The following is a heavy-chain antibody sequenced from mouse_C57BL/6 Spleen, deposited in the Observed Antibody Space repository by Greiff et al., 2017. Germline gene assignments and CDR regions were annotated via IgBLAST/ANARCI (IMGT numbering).Heavy chain of an antibody. V-gene: IGHV5-15*01. CDR3: ARHGSSGAMDD. CDR2: ISNLAYSI. Sequence: EVHLVESGGGLVQPGGSLKLSCAASGFTFSDYGMAWVRQAPRKGPEWVAFISNLAYSIYYADTVTGRFTISRENAKNTLYLEMSSLRSEDTAMYYCARHGSSGAMDDWGQGTSVTVSS. J-gene: IGHJ4*01. D-gene: IGHD3-1*01. CDR1: GFTFSDYG.